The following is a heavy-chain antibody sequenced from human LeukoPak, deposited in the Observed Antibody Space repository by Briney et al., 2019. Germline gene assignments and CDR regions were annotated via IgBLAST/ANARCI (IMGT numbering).Heavy chain of an antibody. CDR2: IYYSGST. CDR1: GGSISSYY. V-gene: IGHV4-59*01. D-gene: IGHD5-18*01. J-gene: IGHJ4*02. Sequence: SETLSLTCTVSGGSISSYYWSWIRQPPGKGLEWIGYIYYSGSTNYNPSLKSRVTISGDTSKNQVSLKVSSVPAADTAVYYCARGRYNYALEDYFDYWGQGTLVTVSS. CDR3: ARGRYNYALEDYFDY.